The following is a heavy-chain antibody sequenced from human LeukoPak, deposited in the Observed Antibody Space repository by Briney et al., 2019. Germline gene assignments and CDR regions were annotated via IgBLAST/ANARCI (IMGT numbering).Heavy chain of an antibody. J-gene: IGHJ4*02. V-gene: IGHV3-23*01. Sequence: GGSLRLSCAASGFTFSSYAMSWVRQAPGKGLEWVAGIGYSGGTKYYADSVKGRFTISRDNSKNTLFLQMNSLRAEDTAVYYCAKDRGAGTYYNPPHYWGEGTLVTVSS. CDR2: IGYSGGTK. CDR3: AKDRGAGTYYNPPHY. CDR1: GFTFSSYA. D-gene: IGHD3-10*01.